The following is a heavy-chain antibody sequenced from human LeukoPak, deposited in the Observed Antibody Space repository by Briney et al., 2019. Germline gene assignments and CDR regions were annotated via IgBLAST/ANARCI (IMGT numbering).Heavy chain of an antibody. CDR3: AKDWEYSSSSVYFDY. V-gene: IGHV3-23*01. Sequence: GGSLRLSCAASGFTFSSHAMSWVRQAPGKGLEWVSAISGSGGSTYYADSVKGRFTISRDNSKNMLYLQMNSLRAEDTAVYYCAKDWEYSSSSVYFDYWGQGTLVTVSS. CDR1: GFTFSSHA. J-gene: IGHJ4*02. D-gene: IGHD6-6*01. CDR2: ISGSGGST.